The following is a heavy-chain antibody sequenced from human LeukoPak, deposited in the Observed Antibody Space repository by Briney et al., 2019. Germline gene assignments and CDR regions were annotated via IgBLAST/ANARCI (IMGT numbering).Heavy chain of an antibody. CDR3: ARHLSSSWTFDY. D-gene: IGHD6-13*01. Sequence: SETLSLTCTVSGGSISSHYWTWIRQPPGKGLEWIGYIYSSGITDYNPSLTSRLTISVDTSSNQFSLELRSMTAADTAVYYCARHLSSSWTFDYWGRGTLVTVSS. J-gene: IGHJ4*02. CDR2: IYSSGIT. CDR1: GGSISSHY. V-gene: IGHV4-59*08.